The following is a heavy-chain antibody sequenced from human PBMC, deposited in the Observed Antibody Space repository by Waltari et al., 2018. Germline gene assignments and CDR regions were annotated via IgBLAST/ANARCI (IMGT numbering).Heavy chain of an antibody. V-gene: IGHV1-69*14. Sequence: QVQLVQSGAAVKKPGSSVTVSCKASGGSFASYGLRWVRQAPGQGLEGMGGIIPTVGTTNYAQKFQGRVTINADKSTSTAYMHLTSLRSEDAAVYYCAGGYYESSGFSFYYFYHMDVWGKGTTVTVSS. J-gene: IGHJ6*03. CDR1: GGSFASYG. CDR2: IIPTVGTT. D-gene: IGHD3-22*01. CDR3: AGGYYESSGFSFYYFYHMDV.